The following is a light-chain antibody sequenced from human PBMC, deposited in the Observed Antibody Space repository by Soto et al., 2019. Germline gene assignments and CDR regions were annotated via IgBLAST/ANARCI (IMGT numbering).Light chain of an antibody. V-gene: IGKV2-28*01. Sequence: DFVMTQSPPSLPVPPGEPASFSCRSSQSLLLSIGSTYLDWYLQKPGQSPQLLIYLGSNRASGVPDRFSGSGSGTDFTLKISRVEAEDVGVYYCMQALQTPWTFGQGTKVEIK. CDR1: QSLLLSIGSTY. CDR2: LGS. J-gene: IGKJ1*01. CDR3: MQALQTPWT.